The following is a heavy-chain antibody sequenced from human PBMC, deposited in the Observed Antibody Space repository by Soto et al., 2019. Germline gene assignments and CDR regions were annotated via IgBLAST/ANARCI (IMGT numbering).Heavy chain of an antibody. CDR3: ARVLGGGPDRYYYYDSSGYYPDY. CDR2: IYSGGST. Sequence: GGSLRLSCAASGFTVSSNYMSWVRQAPGKGLEWVSVIYSGGSTYYADSVKGRFTISRDNSKNTLYLQMNSLRAEDTAVYYCARVLGGGPDRYYYYDSSGYYPDYWGQGTLVTVSS. J-gene: IGHJ4*02. CDR1: GFTVSSNY. D-gene: IGHD3-22*01. V-gene: IGHV3-53*01.